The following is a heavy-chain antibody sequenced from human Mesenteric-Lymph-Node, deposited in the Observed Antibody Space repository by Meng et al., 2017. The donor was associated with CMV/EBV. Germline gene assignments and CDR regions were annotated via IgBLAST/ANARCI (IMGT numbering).Heavy chain of an antibody. J-gene: IGHJ4*02. D-gene: IGHD3-3*01. CDR1: GFTFSWYG. V-gene: IGHV3-48*03. CDR3: ARENFSPHDY. Sequence: GESLKISCAPSGFTFSWYGMHWVRQAPGKGLEWVSYISSSGSTIYYADSVKGRFTISRDNAKNSLYLQMNSLRAEDTAVYYCARENFSPHDYWGQGTLVTVSS. CDR2: ISSSGSTI.